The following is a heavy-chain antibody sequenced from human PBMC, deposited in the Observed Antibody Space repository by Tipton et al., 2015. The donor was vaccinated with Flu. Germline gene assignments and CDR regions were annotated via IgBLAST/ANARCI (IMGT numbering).Heavy chain of an antibody. CDR2: IYPSGGGT. CDR1: GYTLTTYN. CDR3: ARPGGPAAINPFSYFDF. V-gene: IGHV1-46*04. Sequence: QSGPEVKKPGASVKVSCKASGYTLTTYNMHWVRQAPGQGLEWMGIIYPSGGGTRYAQNLQGRVTMTRDRSTSTVYMELSSLRSEDTAVYYCARPGGPAAINPFSYFDFWGQGTLVTVSS. J-gene: IGHJ4*02. D-gene: IGHD2-2*01.